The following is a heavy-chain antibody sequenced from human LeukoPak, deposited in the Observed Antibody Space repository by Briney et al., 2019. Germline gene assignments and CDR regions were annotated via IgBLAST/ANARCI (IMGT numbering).Heavy chain of an antibody. J-gene: IGHJ4*02. Sequence: GGSLRLSCAASGFTFSSYGMHWVRQAPGKGLEWVAVIWYDGSNKYYADSVKGRFTISRDNSKNTLYLQINSLRAEDTAVYYCARNYYDSSGDLDYWGQGTLVTVSS. D-gene: IGHD3-22*01. CDR1: GFTFSSYG. CDR3: ARNYYDSSGDLDY. V-gene: IGHV3-30*02. CDR2: IWYDGSNK.